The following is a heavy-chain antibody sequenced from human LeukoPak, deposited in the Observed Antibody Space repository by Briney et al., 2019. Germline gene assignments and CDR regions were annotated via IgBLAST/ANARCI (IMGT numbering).Heavy chain of an antibody. V-gene: IGHV3-48*01. D-gene: IGHD3-10*01. CDR1: GFTFSSYS. CDR2: ISSSSSTI. CDR3: VATRVCGGVLLRPNCLYFEN. Sequence: GGSLRLSCAASGFTFSSYSMNWVRQAPGKGLEWVSYISSSSSTIYYADSVLGRFTVSRDNSKNTLYLQMNSLRAEDTAVYYCVATRVCGGVLLRPNCLYFENWGQGTLVSVSS. J-gene: IGHJ4*02.